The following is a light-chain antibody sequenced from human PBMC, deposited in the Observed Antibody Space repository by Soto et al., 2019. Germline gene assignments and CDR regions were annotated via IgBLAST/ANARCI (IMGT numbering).Light chain of an antibody. Sequence: EIVLTQSPGTLSLSPGERATLSCRASQSVSSSYLARYQQKPGQAPRLLIYGASSRATGIPEWFSSSGSGTDFTLTISRLAPEDSAVYYCHQYDSSPLTFGGGTKVEIK. J-gene: IGKJ4*01. CDR3: HQYDSSPLT. CDR2: GAS. CDR1: QSVSSSY. V-gene: IGKV3-20*01.